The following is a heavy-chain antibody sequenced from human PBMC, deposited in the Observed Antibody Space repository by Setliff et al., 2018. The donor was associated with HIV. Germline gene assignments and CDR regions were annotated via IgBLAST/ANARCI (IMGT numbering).Heavy chain of an antibody. CDR1: GGSFSGYY. CDR2: VTHSGGT. Sequence: SETLSLTCAVYGGSFSGYYWSWIRQPPGKGLEWIGEVTHSGGTNYNPSLESRVTTSVDTSKKQFSLRLTSVTAADTAVYYCARGVRDNSGWSSYYFDYWGQGTLVTVSS. J-gene: IGHJ4*02. CDR3: ARGVRDNSGWSSYYFDY. D-gene: IGHD6-19*01. V-gene: IGHV4-34*01.